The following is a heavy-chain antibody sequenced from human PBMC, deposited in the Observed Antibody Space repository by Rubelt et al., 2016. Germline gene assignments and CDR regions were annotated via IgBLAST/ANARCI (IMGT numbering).Heavy chain of an antibody. CDR3: ARHEATYYDFWSGRPGFDP. J-gene: IGHJ5*02. D-gene: IGHD3-3*01. Sequence: IRQPPGKGLEWIGEINHSGSTNYNPSLKSRVTISVDTSKNQFSLKLSSVTAADTAVYYCARHEATYYDFWSGRPGFDPWGQGTLVTVSS. V-gene: IGHV4-34*13. CDR2: INHSGST.